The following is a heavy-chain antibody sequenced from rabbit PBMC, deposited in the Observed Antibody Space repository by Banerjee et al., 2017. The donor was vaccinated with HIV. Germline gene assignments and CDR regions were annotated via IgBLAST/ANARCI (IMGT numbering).Heavy chain of an antibody. Sequence: QEQLVESGGDLVKPEGSLTLTCTASGFSFSSSYYMCWVRQAPGKGLEWIACIYGGDGSTYYASWAKGRFTISETSSTTVTLQMTSLTAADTATYFCARDTSGAYGMDLWGPGTLVTVS. CDR1: GFSFSSSYY. CDR3: ARDTSGAYGMDL. D-gene: IGHD1-1*01. CDR2: IYGGDGST. J-gene: IGHJ6*01. V-gene: IGHV1S45*01.